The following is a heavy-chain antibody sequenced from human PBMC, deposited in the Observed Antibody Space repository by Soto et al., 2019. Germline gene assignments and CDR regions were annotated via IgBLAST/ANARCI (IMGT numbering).Heavy chain of an antibody. J-gene: IGHJ5*02. V-gene: IGHV4-31*03. Sequence: PSETLSLTCTVSGGSIRSGGYYWSWVRQNPRKGLEWIGNIYYSGNTYYNPSLKSRLTISVDTSKNQFSLNLSSVTAADTAVYYCAREDGARTGFDPWGQGTLVTVSS. CDR1: GGSIRSGGYY. CDR3: AREDGARTGFDP. D-gene: IGHD3-10*01. CDR2: IYYSGNT.